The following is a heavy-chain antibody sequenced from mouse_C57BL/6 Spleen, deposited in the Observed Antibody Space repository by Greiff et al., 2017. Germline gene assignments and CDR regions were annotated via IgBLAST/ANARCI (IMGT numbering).Heavy chain of an antibody. CDR2: IYPSDSET. CDR3: ARGEDYDDDWFAY. V-gene: IGHV1-61*01. J-gene: IGHJ3*01. Sequence: QVQLQQPGAELVRPGSSVKLSCKASGYTFTSYWMDWVKQSPGQGLEWIGNIYPSDSETHYNQKFKDKVTLTVDKSSSTAYMQLSSLTSEDSAVYYWARGEDYDDDWFAYWGQGTLVTVSA. CDR1: GYTFTSYW. D-gene: IGHD2-4*01.